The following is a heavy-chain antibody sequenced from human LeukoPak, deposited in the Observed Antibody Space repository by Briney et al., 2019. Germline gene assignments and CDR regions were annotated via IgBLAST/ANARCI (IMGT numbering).Heavy chain of an antibody. D-gene: IGHD3-3*01. J-gene: IGHJ5*02. CDR1: GYTFTGYY. CDR3: ARGSIAGARVVRYWFDP. V-gene: IGHV1-2*04. CDR2: INPNSGGT. Sequence: ASVNVSCKASGYTFTGYYMHWVRQAPGQGLEWMGWINPNSGGTNYAQKFQGWVTMTRDTSISTAYMELSRLRSDDTAVYYCARGSIAGARVVRYWFDPWGQGTLVTVSS.